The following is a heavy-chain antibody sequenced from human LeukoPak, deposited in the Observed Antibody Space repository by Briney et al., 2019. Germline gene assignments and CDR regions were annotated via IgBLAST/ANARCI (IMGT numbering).Heavy chain of an antibody. J-gene: IGHJ4*02. Sequence: PGGSLRLSCAASGFTFSGYAMSWVRQAPGTGLEWVSGISGSGVSTYYADSVKGRFTISRDNSKNTVYLQLKSLRRDDTAVYYCAKVSRPSSRGYYLENWGQRTLVAVSS. CDR3: AKVSRPSSRGYYLEN. CDR2: ISGSGVST. V-gene: IGHV3-23*01. D-gene: IGHD3-22*01. CDR1: GFTFSGYA.